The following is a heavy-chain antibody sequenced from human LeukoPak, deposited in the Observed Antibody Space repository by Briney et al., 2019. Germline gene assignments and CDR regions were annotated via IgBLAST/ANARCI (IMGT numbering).Heavy chain of an antibody. CDR1: GFTFSSYA. J-gene: IGHJ4*02. Sequence: SGGSLRLSCAVSGFTFSSYALSWVRQAPGKGLEWVSGISGSGDGTYYEDSVRGRFTISRDNSKNTLYLQMNSLRAEDSAVYYCARRRYSSSWYFDYWGQGTLVTVSS. D-gene: IGHD6-13*01. CDR3: ARRRYSSSWYFDY. V-gene: IGHV3-23*01. CDR2: ISGSGDGT.